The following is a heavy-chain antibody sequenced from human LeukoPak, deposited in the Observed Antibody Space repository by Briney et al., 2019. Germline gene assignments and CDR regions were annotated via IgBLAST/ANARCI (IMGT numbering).Heavy chain of an antibody. V-gene: IGHV4-59*01. CDR1: GGSMSSYY. J-gene: IGHJ3*02. D-gene: IGHD2/OR15-2a*01. Sequence: PSETLSLTCTVSGGSMSSYYWSWIRQPPGKGLEWIGYIYYSGSTNYNPSLKSRVTISVDTSKNQFSLKLSSVTAADTAVYYCARDSKPAPAAFDIWGQGTMVTVSS. CDR2: IYYSGST. CDR3: ARDSKPAPAAFDI.